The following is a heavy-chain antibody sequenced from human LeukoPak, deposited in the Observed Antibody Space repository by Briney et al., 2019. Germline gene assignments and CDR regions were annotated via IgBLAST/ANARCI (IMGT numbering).Heavy chain of an antibody. V-gene: IGHV3-73*01. Sequence: GGSLRLSCATSGFTFSGSAMQWVRQASGKGLEWVGRIRSKANSYATSYAASVQGRFTISRDDSKNTEYLQMNSLKTEETAVYYCAKWVTLSFGYGDYGFDYWGQGTLVTVSS. J-gene: IGHJ4*02. CDR1: GFTFSGSA. CDR2: IRSKANSYAT. D-gene: IGHD4-17*01. CDR3: AKWVTLSFGYGDYGFDY.